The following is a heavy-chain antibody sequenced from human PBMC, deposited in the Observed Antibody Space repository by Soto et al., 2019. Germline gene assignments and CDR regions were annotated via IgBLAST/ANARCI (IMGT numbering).Heavy chain of an antibody. CDR2: ISSSSSYI. CDR1: GFTFSSYS. J-gene: IGHJ4*02. Sequence: GGSLRLSCAASGFTFSSYSMNWVRQAPGKGLEWVSSISSSSSYIYYADSVKGRFTISRDNAKNSLYLQMNSLRAEDTAVYYCARDREYSGDFDYWGQGTLVTVSS. V-gene: IGHV3-21*01. D-gene: IGHD5-12*01. CDR3: ARDREYSGDFDY.